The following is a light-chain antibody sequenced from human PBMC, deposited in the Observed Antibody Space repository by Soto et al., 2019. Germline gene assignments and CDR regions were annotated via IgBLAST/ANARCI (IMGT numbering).Light chain of an antibody. J-gene: IGKJ5*01. CDR2: DAS. CDR3: QQYNNWPIT. Sequence: DIQMTQSPSSLSASVGDRVTITCQASQDINNYLNWYQQKPGKAPKLLIYDASNLETGVPSRFSGSGSGTDFTFTISSLQPEDIAVYSCQQYNNWPITFGQGTRLEIK. V-gene: IGKV1-33*01. CDR1: QDINNY.